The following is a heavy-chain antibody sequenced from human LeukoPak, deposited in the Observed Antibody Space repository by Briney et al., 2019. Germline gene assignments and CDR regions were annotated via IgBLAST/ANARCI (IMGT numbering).Heavy chain of an antibody. D-gene: IGHD2-15*01. CDR3: ARVVAATIYQFDH. CDR2: IYNAGST. CDR1: GDSITSAGYY. J-gene: IGHJ4*02. V-gene: IGHV4-31*03. Sequence: SETLSLTCTVSGDSITSAGYYWTSVRQYPGKGLEWIGYIYNAGSTYYNPSLKSRVTTSLDTSKNQFSLRLSSVTAADTAVYYCARVVAATIYQFDHWGQGTLVTVSS.